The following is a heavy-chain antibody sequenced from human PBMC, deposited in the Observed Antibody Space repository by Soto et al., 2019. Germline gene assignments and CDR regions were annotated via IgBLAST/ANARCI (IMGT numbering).Heavy chain of an antibody. CDR2: IYSGGTT. CDR1: GFTVNSNY. CDR3: ARDWGLCSGGSCYGAAY. J-gene: IGHJ4*02. D-gene: IGHD2-15*01. V-gene: IGHV3-66*01. Sequence: EVQLVESGGGLVQPGGSLRLSCAASGFTVNSNYMSWGRQAPGKGLEWVSVIYSGGTTYYADSVRGRFTISRDNARNTLYLQMNSLRAGDTAGYYCARDWGLCSGGSCYGAAYWGQGTLVTVSS.